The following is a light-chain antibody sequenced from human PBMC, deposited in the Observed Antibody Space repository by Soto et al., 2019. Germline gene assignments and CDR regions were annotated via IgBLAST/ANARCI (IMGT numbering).Light chain of an antibody. V-gene: IGLV2-14*01. Sequence: QSVLTQPASVSGSPGQSITISCTGTSSDVGGYNYVSWYQQHPGKAPKLMIYEVSSRPSGVSNRFSGSKSGNTASLTISGLQAEDEADYYFSSYTSSSPYVFXTGTKVTVL. J-gene: IGLJ1*01. CDR1: SSDVGGYNY. CDR2: EVS. CDR3: SSYTSSSPYV.